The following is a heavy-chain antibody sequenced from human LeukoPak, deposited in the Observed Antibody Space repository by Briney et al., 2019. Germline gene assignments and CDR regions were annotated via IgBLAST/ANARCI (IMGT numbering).Heavy chain of an antibody. CDR3: AHSSSWYHFDY. J-gene: IGHJ4*02. D-gene: IGHD6-13*01. CDR1: GFTFSDYY. Sequence: PGGSLRLSCAASGFTFSDYYISWIRQAPGNGLEWVSYISSSGSTIYYADSVKDRFTISRDNDKNSLYLQMNSLRAEDTAVYYCAHSSSWYHFDYWGQGTLVTVSS. V-gene: IGHV3-11*01. CDR2: ISSSGSTI.